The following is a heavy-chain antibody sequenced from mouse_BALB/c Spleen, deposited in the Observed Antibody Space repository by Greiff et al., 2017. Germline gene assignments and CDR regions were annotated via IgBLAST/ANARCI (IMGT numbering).Heavy chain of an antibody. V-gene: IGHV7-1*02. J-gene: IGHJ2*01. D-gene: IGHD1-1*02. CDR2: SRNKANDYTT. CDR3: ARDAGVDYFDY. Sequence: EVKVVESGGGLVQPGGSLRLSCATSGFTFSDFYMEWVRQPPGKRLEWIAASRNKANDYTTEYSASVKGRFIVSRDTSQSILYLQMNALRAEDTAIYYCARDAGVDYFDYWGQGTTLTVSS. CDR1: GFTFSDFY.